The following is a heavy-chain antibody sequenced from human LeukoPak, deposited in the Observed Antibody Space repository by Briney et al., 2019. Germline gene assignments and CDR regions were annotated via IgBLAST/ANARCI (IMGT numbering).Heavy chain of an antibody. V-gene: IGHV1-69*04. CDR2: IIPIFGIA. CDR3: ARAPDSASVVAATAHYYYYGMDV. CDR1: GGTFSSYA. Sequence: ASVKVSCKASGGTFSSYAISWVRQAPGQGLEWMGRIIPIFGIANYAQKFQGRVTITADKSTSTAYMELSSLRSEDTAVYYCARAPDSASVVAATAHYYYYGMDVWGQGTTVTVSS. D-gene: IGHD2-15*01. J-gene: IGHJ6*02.